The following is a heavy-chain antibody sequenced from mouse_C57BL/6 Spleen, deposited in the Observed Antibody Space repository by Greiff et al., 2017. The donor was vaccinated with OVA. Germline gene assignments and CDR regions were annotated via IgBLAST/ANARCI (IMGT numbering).Heavy chain of an antibody. CDR3: ARSGAYGKAWFAY. CDR2: IYPGDGDT. D-gene: IGHD2-1*01. CDR1: GYAFSSSW. V-gene: IGHV1-82*01. Sequence: VQLQESGPELVKPGASVKISCKASGYAFSSSWMNWVKQRPGKGLEWLGRIYPGDGDTNYNGKFKGKATLTADKSSSTAYMQLSSLTSEDSAVYFCARSGAYGKAWFAYWGQGTLVTVSA. J-gene: IGHJ3*01.